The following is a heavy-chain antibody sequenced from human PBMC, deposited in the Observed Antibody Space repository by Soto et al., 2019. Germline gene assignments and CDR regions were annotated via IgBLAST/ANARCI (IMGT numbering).Heavy chain of an antibody. Sequence: GGSLRLSCAASGFTFSSYGMHWVRQAPGKGLEWVAVISYDGSNKYYADSVKGRFTISRDNSKNTLYLQMNSLRAEDTAVYYCAAQSEDIVLVPAARPSYYGMGVWGQGTTVTVSS. J-gene: IGHJ6*02. CDR3: AAQSEDIVLVPAARPSYYGMGV. V-gene: IGHV3-30*03. CDR1: GFTFSSYG. D-gene: IGHD2-2*01. CDR2: ISYDGSNK.